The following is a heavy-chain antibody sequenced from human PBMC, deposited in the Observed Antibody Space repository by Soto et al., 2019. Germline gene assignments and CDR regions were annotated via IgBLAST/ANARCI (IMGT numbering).Heavy chain of an antibody. Sequence: GGSLRLSCAASGFTFSSFWMHWVRQPPGKGLVWVSRINSDGSSTSYADSVKGRFTISRDNAKNTLYLQMSSLRAKDTAVYYCARISGPYYDGFDIWGQGTMVTVSS. CDR2: INSDGSST. V-gene: IGHV3-74*01. D-gene: IGHD1-26*01. J-gene: IGHJ3*02. CDR3: ARISGPYYDGFDI. CDR1: GFTFSSFW.